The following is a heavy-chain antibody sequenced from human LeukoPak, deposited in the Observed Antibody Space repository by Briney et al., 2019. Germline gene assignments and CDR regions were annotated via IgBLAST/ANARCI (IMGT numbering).Heavy chain of an antibody. CDR2: IGDTGRAK. V-gene: IGHV3-33*08. D-gene: IGHD3-16*01. J-gene: IGHJ2*01. Sequence: GGSLRLSCAASGFTSSRHGMHWVRQAPGKGLEWVAVIGDTGRAKYYADSVEGRFTASRDNFKNTLYLEMNSLRYDDTALYYCARGAAWGNWYFDHWGRGTLVTVSS. CDR3: ARGAAWGNWYFDH. CDR1: GFTSSRHG.